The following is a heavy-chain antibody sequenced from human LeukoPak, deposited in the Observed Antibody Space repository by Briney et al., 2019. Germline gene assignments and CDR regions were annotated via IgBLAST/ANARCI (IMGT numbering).Heavy chain of an antibody. Sequence: SETLSLTCAVYGGSFSGYYWSWIRQPPGKGLEWIGEINHSGSTNYNPSLKSRVTISVDTSKNQFSLKLSSVTAADTAVYYCARGEKRRPGRYYGSGSYDRGSDWFDPWGQGTLVTVSS. J-gene: IGHJ5*02. CDR2: INHSGST. D-gene: IGHD3-10*01. CDR1: GGSFSGYY. CDR3: ARGEKRRPGRYYGSGSYDRGSDWFDP. V-gene: IGHV4-34*01.